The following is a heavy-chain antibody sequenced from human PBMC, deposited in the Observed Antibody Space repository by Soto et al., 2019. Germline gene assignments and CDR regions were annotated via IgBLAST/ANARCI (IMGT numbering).Heavy chain of an antibody. CDR2: IWYDGSNK. Sequence: ESGGGVVQPGRSLRLSCAASGFTFSSYGMHWVRQAPGKGLEWVAVIWYDGSNKYYADSVKGRFTISRDNSKNTLYLQMNSLRAEDTAVYYCARDQSGSYPNWFDPWGQGTLVTVSS. J-gene: IGHJ5*02. CDR1: GFTFSSYG. CDR3: ARDQSGSYPNWFDP. V-gene: IGHV3-33*01. D-gene: IGHD1-26*01.